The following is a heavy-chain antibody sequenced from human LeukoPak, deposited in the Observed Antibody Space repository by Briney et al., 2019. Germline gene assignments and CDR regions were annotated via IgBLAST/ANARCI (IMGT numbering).Heavy chain of an antibody. Sequence: GGSLRLSCAASGFTFSSYSMNWVRQAPGKGLEWVALIRYDGSNKNHADSVKGRFTISRDNSENTLSLQMNSLKPEDTAVYYCAKAFCSGGRCYYFDYWGQGTLVTVSS. CDR3: AKAFCSGGRCYYFDY. V-gene: IGHV3-30*02. D-gene: IGHD2-15*01. CDR1: GFTFSSYS. CDR2: IRYDGSNK. J-gene: IGHJ4*02.